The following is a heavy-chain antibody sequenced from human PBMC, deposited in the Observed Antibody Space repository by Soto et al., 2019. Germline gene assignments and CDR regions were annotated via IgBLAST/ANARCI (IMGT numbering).Heavy chain of an antibody. Sequence: GGSLRLSCAASGFTFSNAWMSWVRQAPGKGLEWVGRIKSKTDGGTTDYAAPVKGRFTISRDDSKNTLYLQMNSLKTEATAVYSCTTDRRDTEGRLIDYWGQGTLVPVSS. CDR2: IKSKTDGGTT. J-gene: IGHJ4*02. CDR3: TTDRRDTEGRLIDY. D-gene: IGHD5-18*01. CDR1: GFTFSNAW. V-gene: IGHV3-15*01.